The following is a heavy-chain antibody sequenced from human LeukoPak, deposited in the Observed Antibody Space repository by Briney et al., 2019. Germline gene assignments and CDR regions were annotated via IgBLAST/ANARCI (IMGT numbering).Heavy chain of an antibody. J-gene: IGHJ4*02. CDR3: ARGNGDLLD. Sequence: SETLSLTCTVSGASISYHYWNWVRQPPGKGLEWIGSIVNSGSTNYNPSLKSRVTISVDTSQNHFSLKLTSVTSADTAVYYCARGNGDLLDWVQGTLVTVSS. CDR1: GASISYHY. V-gene: IGHV4-59*11. CDR2: IVNSGST. D-gene: IGHD1-26*01.